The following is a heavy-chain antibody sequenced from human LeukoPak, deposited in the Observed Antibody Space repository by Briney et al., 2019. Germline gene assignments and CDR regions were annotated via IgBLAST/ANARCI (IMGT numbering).Heavy chain of an antibody. CDR1: GFTFSAYT. V-gene: IGHV3-30*04. J-gene: IGHJ4*02. D-gene: IGHD6-25*01. CDR2: ISYDGSYK. CDR3: ARGHRPYSSACFFDS. Sequence: GGSLRLSCAASGFTFSAYTMHWVRQAPGKGLEWVAVISYDGSYKYYADSVRGRFTFSRDNSKNTLYLQMNSLRAEDTAVYHCARGHRPYSSACFFDSWGQGTLVTVSS.